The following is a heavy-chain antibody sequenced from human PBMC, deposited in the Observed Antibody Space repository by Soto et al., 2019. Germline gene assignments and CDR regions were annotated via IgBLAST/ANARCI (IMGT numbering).Heavy chain of an antibody. D-gene: IGHD1-1*01. CDR3: ARGTGINGMAV. CDR2: IYSGGST. J-gene: IGHJ6*02. CDR1: GLIVSTNY. V-gene: IGHV3-66*01. Sequence: PGGSLRLSCAASGLIVSTNYMTWVRQPPGKGLEWVSVIYSGGSTYYADSVKGRFIMSRDNSKNTLYLQMNSLRAEDTAVYYCARGTGINGMAVWGQGTTVTVSS.